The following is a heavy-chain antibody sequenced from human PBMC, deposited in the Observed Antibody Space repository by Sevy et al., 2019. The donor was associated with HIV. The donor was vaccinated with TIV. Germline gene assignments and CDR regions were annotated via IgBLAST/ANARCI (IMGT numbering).Heavy chain of an antibody. Sequence: ASVKVSCKVSGYTLTELSMHWVRQAPGKGLEWMGTFDPEDDEKIYAQKFQGRVTMTEDTSTDTAYMELSRLRSEDTAVYYCATTKDYYDTSGYPFDSGGQGTLVTVSS. D-gene: IGHD3-22*01. CDR3: ATTKDYYDTSGYPFDS. CDR2: FDPEDDEK. CDR1: GYTLTELS. J-gene: IGHJ4*02. V-gene: IGHV1-24*01.